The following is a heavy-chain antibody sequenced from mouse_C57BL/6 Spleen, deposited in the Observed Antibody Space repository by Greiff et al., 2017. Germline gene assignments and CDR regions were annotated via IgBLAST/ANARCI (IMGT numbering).Heavy chain of an antibody. V-gene: IGHV1-52*01. Sequence: QVQLQQPGAELVRPGSSVKLSCKASGYTFTSYWMHWVKQRPIQGLEWIGNIDPSDSETHYNQKFKDKATLTVDKSSSTAYMQLSSLTSEDSAVYYCAREAYSNYAMDYWGQGTSVTVSS. CDR2: IDPSDSET. J-gene: IGHJ4*01. CDR3: AREAYSNYAMDY. CDR1: GYTFTSYW. D-gene: IGHD2-5*01.